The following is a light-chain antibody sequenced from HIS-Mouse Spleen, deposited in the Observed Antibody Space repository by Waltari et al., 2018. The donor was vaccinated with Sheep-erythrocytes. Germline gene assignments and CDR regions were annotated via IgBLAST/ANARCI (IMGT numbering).Light chain of an antibody. CDR3: QQINSYPFT. CDR1: QGISSY. J-gene: IGKJ3*01. Sequence: DIQLTQSPSFLSASVGDRVTITCRASQGISSYLAWYQQKPGKSPKHMIHAASNLQSGVPTRFSGGGSGTEVTLTISSLQPEDFATYYCQQINSYPFTFGPGTKVDIK. CDR2: AAS. V-gene: IGKV1-9*01.